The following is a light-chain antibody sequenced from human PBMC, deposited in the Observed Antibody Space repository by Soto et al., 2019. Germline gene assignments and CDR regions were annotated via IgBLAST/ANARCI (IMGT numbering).Light chain of an antibody. CDR1: QSVSSSY. V-gene: IGKV3-20*01. Sequence: EIVLTQSPGTLSLSPGERATLSCRASQSVSSSYLAWYQQKPGQAPRLLIYGASSRATGIPDRISGSGSGTDFTLTISRLEPEDFATYYCQQYNSYPFTFGPGTKVDIK. J-gene: IGKJ3*01. CDR3: QQYNSYPFT. CDR2: GAS.